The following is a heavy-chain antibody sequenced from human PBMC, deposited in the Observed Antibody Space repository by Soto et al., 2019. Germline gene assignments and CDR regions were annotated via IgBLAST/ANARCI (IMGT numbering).Heavy chain of an antibody. V-gene: IGHV4-31*03. Sequence: QVQLQESVPGLVKPSQTLSLTCTVSGGSISSGGYYWSWSRQHPGKGLEWIGYIYYSGSTYYNPSLKSRVHISVDTSKNQCSLRLSSVTAADTAVYYCARLEGDCSSTSCYGVNWFAPWGQGTPVTVSS. J-gene: IGHJ5*02. CDR3: ARLEGDCSSTSCYGVNWFAP. CDR2: IYYSGST. D-gene: IGHD2-2*01. CDR1: GGSISSGGYY.